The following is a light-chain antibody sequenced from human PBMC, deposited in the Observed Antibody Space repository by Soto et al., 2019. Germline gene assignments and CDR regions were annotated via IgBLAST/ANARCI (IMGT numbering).Light chain of an antibody. CDR3: QQSYSTPPT. CDR1: QSISSY. CDR2: AAS. J-gene: IGKJ1*01. Sequence: DIQMTQSPSSLSASVGDRVTITCRASQSISSYLNWYQQKPGKAPKLLIYAASSLQSGVPSRFSGSGSGXXXTLTISSLQPEDFATYYCQQSYSTPPTFGQGTKVEIK. V-gene: IGKV1-39*01.